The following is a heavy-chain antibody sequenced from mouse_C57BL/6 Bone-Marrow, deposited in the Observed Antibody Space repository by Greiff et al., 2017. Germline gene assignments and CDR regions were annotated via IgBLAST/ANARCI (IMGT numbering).Heavy chain of an antibody. CDR2: ISNGGGST. J-gene: IGHJ3*01. D-gene: IGHD2-4*01. CDR1: GFTFSDYY. CDR3: ARHDYVSWFAY. Sequence: EVQRVESGGGLVQPGGSLKLSCAASGFTFSDYYMYWVRQTPEKRLEWVAYISNGGGSTYYPDTVKGRFTISRDKAKNTLYLQMSRLKSEDTAMYYCARHDYVSWFAYWGQGTLVTVSA. V-gene: IGHV5-12*01.